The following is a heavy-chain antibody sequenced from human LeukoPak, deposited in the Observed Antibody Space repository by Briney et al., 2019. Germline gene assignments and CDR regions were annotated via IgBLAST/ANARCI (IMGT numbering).Heavy chain of an antibody. CDR3: ARDQAYDILTGYPDY. J-gene: IGHJ4*02. D-gene: IGHD3-9*01. CDR2: ISAYNGNT. Sequence: GASAKVSCKASGYTFTSYGISWVRQAPGQGLEWMGWISAYNGNTNYAQKLQGRVTMTTDTSTSTAYMELRSLRSDDTAVYYCARDQAYDILTGYPDYWGQGTLVTVSS. CDR1: GYTFTSYG. V-gene: IGHV1-18*01.